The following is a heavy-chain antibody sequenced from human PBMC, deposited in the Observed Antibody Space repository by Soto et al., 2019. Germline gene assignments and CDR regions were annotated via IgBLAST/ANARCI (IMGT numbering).Heavy chain of an antibody. Sequence: RASVKVSCKASGYTFTTYYMHWVRQAPGQGLEWMGRINPSGGSTNYAQRFQGRVTMTRDTSTSTVYMDLSSLRSEDTAVYYCARDRTGPTATLDYWGQGTLVTVSS. CDR2: INPSGGST. CDR1: GYTFTTYY. V-gene: IGHV1-46*01. J-gene: IGHJ4*02. D-gene: IGHD1-1*01. CDR3: ARDRTGPTATLDY.